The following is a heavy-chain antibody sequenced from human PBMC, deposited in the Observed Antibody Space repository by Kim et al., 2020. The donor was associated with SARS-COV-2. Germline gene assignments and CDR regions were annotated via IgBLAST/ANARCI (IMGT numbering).Heavy chain of an antibody. CDR3: VRGSGYYYY. V-gene: IGHV4-59*13. Sequence: SETLSLTCTVSGGSITDFYWNWIRQPPGKGLEWVGYINHSGSTDYNPSLKSRVTLSVDTSNKQFFLKLSSVTPADTAVYYCVRGSGYYYYWGQGTLVTVSS. J-gene: IGHJ4*02. D-gene: IGHD3-3*01. CDR2: INHSGST. CDR1: GGSITDFY.